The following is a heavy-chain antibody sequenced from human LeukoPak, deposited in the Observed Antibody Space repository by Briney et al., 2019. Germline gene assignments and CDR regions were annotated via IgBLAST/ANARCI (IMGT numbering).Heavy chain of an antibody. CDR2: IYSGGST. Sequence: PGGSLRLSCAASGFTISSNYVSWVRQAPGKGLEWVSAIYSGGSTYYKDYVKGRFTISRDNSKNTVYLQMNSLRAEDTAVYYCPRDTDSSGLYRGFDYWGQGTLVTVSS. V-gene: IGHV3-53*01. CDR1: GFTISSNY. J-gene: IGHJ4*02. CDR3: PRDTDSSGLYRGFDY. D-gene: IGHD6-19*01.